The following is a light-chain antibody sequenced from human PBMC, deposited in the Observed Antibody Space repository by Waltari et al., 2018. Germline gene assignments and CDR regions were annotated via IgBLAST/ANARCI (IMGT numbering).Light chain of an antibody. CDR1: QSIINY. CDR3: QQSYTTPRT. V-gene: IGKV1-39*01. CDR2: AAS. J-gene: IGKJ4*01. Sequence: DIQMTQSPSSLSASVGDRVTLTCRASQSIINYLNWYQQKPAKAPKLLIYAASSLQSGLPSRFSGSGSGTDFTLTISSLQPEDFATYYCQQSYTTPRTFGGGTKVEIK.